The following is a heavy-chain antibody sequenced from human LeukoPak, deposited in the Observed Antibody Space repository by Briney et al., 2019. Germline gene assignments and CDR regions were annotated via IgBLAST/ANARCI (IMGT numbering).Heavy chain of an antibody. Sequence: SVKVSCKASGGTFSSYAISWVRQAPGQGLEWMGGIIPIFGTANYALKFQGRVTITADESTSTAYMELSSLRSEDTAVYYCARTQWSSIWFYGMDVWGQGTTVTVSS. J-gene: IGHJ6*02. D-gene: IGHD2-15*01. CDR2: IIPIFGTA. CDR1: GGTFSSYA. CDR3: ARTQWSSIWFYGMDV. V-gene: IGHV1-69*13.